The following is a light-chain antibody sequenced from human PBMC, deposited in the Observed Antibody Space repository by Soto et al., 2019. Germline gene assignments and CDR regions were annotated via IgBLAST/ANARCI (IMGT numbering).Light chain of an antibody. Sequence: QSVLTQPRSVSGSPGQSVTISCTGTSSDVGGYNYVSWYQQHPGKAPKLMIYDVSKRPSGVPDRFPGSKSGNTASLTISGLLAEDEADYYCCSYAGSYLNYVFGTGTKLTVL. V-gene: IGLV2-11*01. CDR1: SSDVGGYNY. CDR2: DVS. CDR3: CSYAGSYLNYV. J-gene: IGLJ1*01.